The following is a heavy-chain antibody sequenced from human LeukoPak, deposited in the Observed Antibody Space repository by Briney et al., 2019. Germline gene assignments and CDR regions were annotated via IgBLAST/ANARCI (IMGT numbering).Heavy chain of an antibody. V-gene: IGHV3-23*01. CDR2: IGGSGART. CDR1: GFTFTTYG. D-gene: IGHD2-2*01. J-gene: IGHJ6*03. CDR3: ARAHCSSTICYGPYYYYYYYMDV. Sequence: GGSLRLSCSASGFTFTTYGMNWVRQAPGKGLEWVSGIGGSGARTYYADSVKGRFIISRDNSKNTVYLQMNSLRAEDTAVYYCARAHCSSTICYGPYYYYYYYMDVWGKGTTVTISS.